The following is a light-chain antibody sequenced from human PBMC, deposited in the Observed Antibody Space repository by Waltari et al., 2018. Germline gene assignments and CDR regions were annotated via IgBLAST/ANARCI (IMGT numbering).Light chain of an antibody. CDR2: GAS. Sequence: SCWASQSVVSSLAWYQQKRGQAPSLLIYGASTRATGIPDRFSGSGSGTDFSLTISRLEPEDFAGYYCQHYVRLPVTFGQGTKVEI. V-gene: IGKV3-20*01. CDR1: QSVVSS. J-gene: IGKJ1*01. CDR3: QHYVRLPVT.